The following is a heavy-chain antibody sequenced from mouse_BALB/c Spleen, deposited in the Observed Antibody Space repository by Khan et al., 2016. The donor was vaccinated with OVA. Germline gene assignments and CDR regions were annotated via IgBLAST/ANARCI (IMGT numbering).Heavy chain of an antibody. CDR2: ISSGGHYT. V-gene: IGHV5-6*01. CDR1: GFTFSTYG. J-gene: IGHJ3*01. D-gene: IGHD1-1*02. CDR3: ARLAYYYNSAGFAY. Sequence: EVELVESGGDLVKTGGSLKLSCAASGFTFSTYGMSWVRQTPDKKLEWVATISSGGHYTYYIDSVKGRFTISRDNAKNILYLQMTSLRSEDTAMYYCARLAYYYNSAGFAYWGQGTLVTVSA.